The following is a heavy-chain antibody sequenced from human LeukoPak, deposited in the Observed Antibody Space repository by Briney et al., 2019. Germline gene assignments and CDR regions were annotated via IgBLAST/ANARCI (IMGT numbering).Heavy chain of an antibody. J-gene: IGHJ4*02. V-gene: IGHV3-48*02. D-gene: IGHD1-26*01. Sequence: GGSLRLSCAASGFTFSSYAMNWLPQAPGKGLEWVSYISSSSSTIYYADSVKGRFTISRDNAKNSLYLQMNSLRDEDTAVYYCARSRGAVGAPSYRGQGTLVTVSS. CDR3: ARSRGAVGAPSY. CDR1: GFTFSSYA. CDR2: ISSSSSTI.